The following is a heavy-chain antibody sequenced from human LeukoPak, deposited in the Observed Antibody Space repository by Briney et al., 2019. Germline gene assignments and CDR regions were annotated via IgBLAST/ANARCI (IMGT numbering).Heavy chain of an antibody. J-gene: IGHJ4*02. Sequence: PSETLSLTCTVSGGPISSYYWNWIRQPAGKGLEWIGLIYISGSTNYNPSLKSRVTMSVDTSKNQFSLKLSSVAAADTAVYYCAREFAYWGQGTLVTVSS. CDR2: IYISGST. V-gene: IGHV4-4*07. CDR3: AREFAY. CDR1: GGPISSYY.